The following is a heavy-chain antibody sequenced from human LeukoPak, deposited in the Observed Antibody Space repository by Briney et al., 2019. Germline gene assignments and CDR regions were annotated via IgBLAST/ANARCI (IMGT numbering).Heavy chain of an antibody. CDR2: IYHSGST. J-gene: IGHJ3*02. V-gene: IGHV4-38-2*02. CDR1: GYSISSGYY. CDR3: ARVDIVVVPAAGFAFDI. D-gene: IGHD2-2*01. Sequence: SETLSLTCTVSGYSISSGYYWGWIRQPPGKGLEWIGSIYHSGSTYYNPSLKSRVTISVDTSKNQISLKLSSVTAADTAVYYCARVDIVVVPAAGFAFDIWGQGTMVTVSS.